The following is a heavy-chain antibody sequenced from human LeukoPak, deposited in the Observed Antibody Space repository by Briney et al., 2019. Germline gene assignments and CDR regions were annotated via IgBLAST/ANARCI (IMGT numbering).Heavy chain of an antibody. CDR1: GGSFSGYY. V-gene: IGHV4-34*01. Sequence: PSETLSLTCAVYGGSFSGYYWSWIRQPPGKGLEWIGEINHSGSTNYNPSLKSRVTISEDTSKNQFSLKLSSVTAADTAVYYCARGSSGWYDWFDPWGQGTLVTVSS. J-gene: IGHJ5*02. CDR2: INHSGST. D-gene: IGHD6-19*01. CDR3: ARGSSGWYDWFDP.